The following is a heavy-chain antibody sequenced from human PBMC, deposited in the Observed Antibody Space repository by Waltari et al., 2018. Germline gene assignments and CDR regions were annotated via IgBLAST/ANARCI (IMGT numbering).Heavy chain of an antibody. CDR1: GGSISSYY. D-gene: IGHD3-22*01. CDR3: ARAPGVRVGFDF. Sequence: QVQLQESGPGLVKPSETLSLTCTVSGGSISSYYWSWIRQPPGKGLEWIGYIHYSGSTNYNPSLKSRVTMSIDTSKNQCSLELSSVTAADTAVYYCARAPGVRVGFDFWGQGTLVTVSS. V-gene: IGHV4-59*01. J-gene: IGHJ4*02. CDR2: IHYSGST.